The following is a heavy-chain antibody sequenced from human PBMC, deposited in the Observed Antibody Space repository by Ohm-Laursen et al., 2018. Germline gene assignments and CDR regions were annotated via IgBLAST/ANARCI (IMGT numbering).Heavy chain of an antibody. J-gene: IGHJ4*02. CDR3: AKRFGFGERQIDY. Sequence: SLRLSCAASGFTFSSYGMHWVRQAPGKGLEWVAVISYDGSNKYYADSVKGRFTISRDNSKNTLYLQMNSLRAEDTAVYYCAKRFGFGERQIDYWGQGTLVTVSS. V-gene: IGHV3-30*18. D-gene: IGHD3-10*01. CDR2: ISYDGSNK. CDR1: GFTFSSYG.